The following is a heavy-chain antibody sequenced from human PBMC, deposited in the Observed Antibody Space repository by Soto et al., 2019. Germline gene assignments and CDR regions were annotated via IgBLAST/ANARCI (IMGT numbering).Heavy chain of an antibody. CDR2: ISAYNGNT. CDR3: ARADKIIAAAAPVY. CDR1: GYTFTNYG. V-gene: IGHV1-18*04. Sequence: GASVKVSCKXSGYTFTNYGINWVRQAPGQGLEWMGWISAYNGNTNYAQKFQDRVTLTTDTSTSTAYMALRSLRSDDTAVYYCARADKIIAAAAPVYWGQGTLVTVSS. J-gene: IGHJ4*02. D-gene: IGHD6-13*01.